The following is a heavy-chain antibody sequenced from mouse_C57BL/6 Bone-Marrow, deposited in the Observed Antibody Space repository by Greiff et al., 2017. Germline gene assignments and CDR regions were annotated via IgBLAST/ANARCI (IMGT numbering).Heavy chain of an antibody. V-gene: IGHV2-2*01. CDR2: IWRGGST. CDR1: GFSLTSYG. J-gene: IGHJ4*01. Sequence: QVQLQQSGPGLVQPSQSLSITCTVSGFSLTSYGVHWVRQSPGKGLEWLGVIWRGGSTDYNAAFISRLSISKDNSKSQVFFKMNSLQADDTAIYYCAREGCGAMDYWGQGTSVTVSS. CDR3: AREGCGAMDY.